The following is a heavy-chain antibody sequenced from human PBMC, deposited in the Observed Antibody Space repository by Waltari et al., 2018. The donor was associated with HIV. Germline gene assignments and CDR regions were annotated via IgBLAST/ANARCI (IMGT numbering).Heavy chain of an antibody. D-gene: IGHD3-10*01. CDR3: TTEEGYGSGSYLDY. J-gene: IGHJ4*02. Sequence: VRLVDSGGDFANPGGCLACHTPAPGLPFGNSRTHWVRQAPGKGLEWVGRIKSKSDGGTTDYNAAVKGRFTISRDDSKTTLFLQMNSLKTEDTAVYYCTTEEGYGSGSYLDYWGQGTPLTVSS. CDR2: IKSKSDGGTT. CDR1: GLPFGNSR. V-gene: IGHV3-15*01.